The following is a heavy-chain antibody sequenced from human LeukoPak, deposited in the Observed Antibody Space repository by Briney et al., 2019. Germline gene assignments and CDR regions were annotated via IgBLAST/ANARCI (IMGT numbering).Heavy chain of an antibody. CDR1: GFTFSSYA. CDR3: AKRIRIAAAHGEHAFDI. D-gene: IGHD6-13*01. CDR2: ISGSGGST. J-gene: IGHJ3*02. V-gene: IGHV3-23*01. Sequence: GGSLRLSCAASGFTFSSYAMSWVRQAPGKGLEWVSAISGSGGSTYYADSVKGRFTISRDNSKNTLYLQMNSLRAEDTAVYYCAKRIRIAAAHGEHAFDIWGQGTMVTVSS.